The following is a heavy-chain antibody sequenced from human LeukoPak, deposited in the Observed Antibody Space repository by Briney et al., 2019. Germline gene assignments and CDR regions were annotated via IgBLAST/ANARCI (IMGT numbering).Heavy chain of an antibody. CDR2: IRGCGGKT. V-gene: IGHV1-18*01. J-gene: IGHJ4*02. Sequence: GSLKLSCKASGHTFTRYGMNWVRQAPGQRLEWMGGIRGCGGKTNSAETVQGRFTMSTNTATTTAHMKLRSLRSDDTAVYFCAASGWAKPDYFDSWGQGTLVT. CDR3: AASGWAKPDYFDS. D-gene: IGHD6-19*01. CDR1: GHTFTRYG.